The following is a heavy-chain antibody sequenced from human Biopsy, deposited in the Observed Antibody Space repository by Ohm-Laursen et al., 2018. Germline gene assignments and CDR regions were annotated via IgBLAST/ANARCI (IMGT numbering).Heavy chain of an antibody. J-gene: IGHJ4*02. CDR3: ARGSNDFGGLYFPR. Sequence: TLSLTCPVSGGSFTGHYWSWIWQPPGKGLEWIGHISYTGYTSYNASLKSRVTISVDTSRNHFSLRLSSLTAADTAVYYCARGSNDFGGLYFPRWGQGTLLTVSS. D-gene: IGHD4-23*01. CDR2: ISYTGYT. V-gene: IGHV4-59*11. CDR1: GGSFTGHY.